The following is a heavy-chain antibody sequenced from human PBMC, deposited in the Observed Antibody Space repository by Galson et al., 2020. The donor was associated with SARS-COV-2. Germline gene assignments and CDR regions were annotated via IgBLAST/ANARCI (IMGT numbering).Heavy chain of an antibody. CDR2: IYSGGTT. CDR3: ARARTYFYDSSGFHPYYFDY. CDR1: GFTVSSNY. D-gene: IGHD3-22*01. J-gene: IGHJ4*02. Sequence: GGSLRLSCVASGFTVSSNYMNWVRQAPGKGPEWVSVIYSGGTTFYADSVKGRFTISRHNSNNTVYLQMNSLRPEDTAVYYCARARTYFYDSSGFHPYYFDYWCQGTLVTVSS. V-gene: IGHV3-53*04.